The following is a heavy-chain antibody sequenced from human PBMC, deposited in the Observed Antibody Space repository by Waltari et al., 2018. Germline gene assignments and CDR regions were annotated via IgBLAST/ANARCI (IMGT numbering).Heavy chain of an antibody. Sequence: QLQLQESGPGLVKPSETLSLTCTVAGGSISSSSYYWGWLRQPPGKGLGWIGGIYYSGSTYYNPSLKSRVTISVDTSKNQFSLKLSSVTAADTAVYYCARQAYYDSSDIDYWGQGTLVTVSS. CDR1: GGSISSSSYY. CDR2: IYYSGST. CDR3: ARQAYYDSSDIDY. J-gene: IGHJ4*02. V-gene: IGHV4-39*07. D-gene: IGHD3-22*01.